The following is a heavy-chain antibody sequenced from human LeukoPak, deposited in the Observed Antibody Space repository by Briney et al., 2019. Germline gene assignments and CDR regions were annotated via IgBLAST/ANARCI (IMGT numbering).Heavy chain of an antibody. CDR3: SRYEQRPGVTASDP. Sequence: GGSLRLSCAASGFTVSTDYMNWVRQAPGKGLVWVSCINPDGTWTLHADSVKGRFAISRDFARNTLYLQMNSLGVEDTAVYYCSRYEQRPGVTASDPWSQGTLVTVSS. CDR2: INPDGTWT. CDR1: GFTVSTDY. V-gene: IGHV3-74*01. J-gene: IGHJ5*02. D-gene: IGHD2-21*02.